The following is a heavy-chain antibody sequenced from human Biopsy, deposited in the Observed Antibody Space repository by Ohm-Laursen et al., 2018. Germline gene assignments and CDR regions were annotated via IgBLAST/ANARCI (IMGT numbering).Heavy chain of an antibody. CDR2: INHRGAT. CDR1: GGSFSDYY. J-gene: IGHJ6*02. D-gene: IGHD2/OR15-2a*01. Sequence: PGTLSLTWAVYGGSFSDYYWSWIRQPPGKGLEWIGEINHRGATNYNPSLKSRVTISVDTSKNQFSLRLTSVTAADTAMYYCVRATNSTGWPYYYFYGMDVWGQGTTVTVSS. V-gene: IGHV4-34*01. CDR3: VRATNSTGWPYYYFYGMDV.